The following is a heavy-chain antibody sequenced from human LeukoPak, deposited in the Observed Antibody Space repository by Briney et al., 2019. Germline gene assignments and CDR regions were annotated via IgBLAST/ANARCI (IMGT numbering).Heavy chain of an antibody. Sequence: GGSLRLSCAASGFTFSSYAMSWVRQAPGKGLEWVSAISGSGGSTYYADSVKGRFTISRDNSKNTLCLQMNSLRAEDTAVYYCAKEGNYDFWSGYFEVDYWGQGTLVTVSS. D-gene: IGHD3-3*01. CDR3: AKEGNYDFWSGYFEVDY. J-gene: IGHJ4*02. V-gene: IGHV3-23*01. CDR2: ISGSGGST. CDR1: GFTFSSYA.